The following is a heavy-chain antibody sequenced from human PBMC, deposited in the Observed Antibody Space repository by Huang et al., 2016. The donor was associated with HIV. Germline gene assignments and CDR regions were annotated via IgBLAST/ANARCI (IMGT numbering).Heavy chain of an antibody. CDR1: GFPFTNYD. Sequence: QVQLVQSGAEVRKPGASVKVSCKASGFPFTNYDFNWVRQATGQGLEWMGWRNPNRGNTGYAEKFQGRVTITRNTAINAAYMELSSLRSEDTAVYYCARARGYYYDGSGFYSRYYFDYWGQGTLVTVSS. J-gene: IGHJ4*02. V-gene: IGHV1-8*03. CDR3: ARARGYYYDGSGFYSRYYFDY. CDR2: RNPNRGNT. D-gene: IGHD3-22*01.